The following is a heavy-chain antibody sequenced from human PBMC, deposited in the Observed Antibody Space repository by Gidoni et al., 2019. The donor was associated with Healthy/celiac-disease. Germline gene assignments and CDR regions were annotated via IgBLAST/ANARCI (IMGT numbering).Heavy chain of an antibody. CDR2: INPSGGST. CDR3: ARDGRAYYYDSSGYLEGNYYGMDV. CDR1: GYTFTSYY. J-gene: IGHJ6*02. D-gene: IGHD3-22*01. Sequence: QVQLVQSGAEVKKPGASVKVSCKASGYTFTSYYMHWVRQAPGQGLEWMGIINPSGGSTSYAQKFQGRVTMTRDTSTSTVYMELSSLRSEDTAVYYCARDGRAYYYDSSGYLEGNYYGMDVWGQGTTVTVSS. V-gene: IGHV1-46*01.